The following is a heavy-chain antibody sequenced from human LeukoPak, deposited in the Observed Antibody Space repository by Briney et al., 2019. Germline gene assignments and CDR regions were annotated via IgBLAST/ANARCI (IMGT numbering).Heavy chain of an antibody. CDR1: GFTFSSYA. CDR3: ARDTDSSGYYYIDY. Sequence: PGRSLRLSCAASGFTFSSYAMHWVRQAPGKGLEWVAVISYDGSNKYYADSVKGRFTISRDNSKNTLYLQMNSLRAEDTAVYYCARDTDSSGYYYIDYWGQGTLVTVSS. J-gene: IGHJ4*02. D-gene: IGHD3-22*01. CDR2: ISYDGSNK. V-gene: IGHV3-30*04.